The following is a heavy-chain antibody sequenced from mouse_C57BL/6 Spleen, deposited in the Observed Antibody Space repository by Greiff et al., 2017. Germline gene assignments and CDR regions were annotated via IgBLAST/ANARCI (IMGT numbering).Heavy chain of an antibody. V-gene: IGHV1-81*01. CDR3: ARSAFMTTVVAKGFDY. D-gene: IGHD1-1*01. Sequence: VQLQQSGAELARPGASVKLSCKASGYTFTSYGISWVKQRTGQGLEWIGEIYPRSGNTYYNEKFKGKAPLTADKSSSTAYMELRSLTSEDSAVYFCARSAFMTTVVAKGFDYWGQGTTLTVSS. J-gene: IGHJ2*01. CDR1: GYTFTSYG. CDR2: IYPRSGNT.